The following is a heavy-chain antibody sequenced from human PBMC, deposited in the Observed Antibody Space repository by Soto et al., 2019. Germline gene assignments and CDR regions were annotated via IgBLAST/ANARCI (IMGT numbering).Heavy chain of an antibody. Sequence: GGSLRLSCAASGFTSWDYDMSWIRQAPGKGLEWVSYISDDGASIYYADSLKGRFTISRDNAKNSLSLQMNNLRAEDTAVYYCARENSVQAWLHHFDHWGLGTLVTVSS. CDR2: ISDDGASI. CDR1: GFTSWDYD. V-gene: IGHV3-11*04. CDR3: ARENSVQAWLHHFDH. D-gene: IGHD5-18*01. J-gene: IGHJ4*02.